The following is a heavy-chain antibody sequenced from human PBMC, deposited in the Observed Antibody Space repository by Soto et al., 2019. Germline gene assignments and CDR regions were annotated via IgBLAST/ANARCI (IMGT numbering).Heavy chain of an antibody. CDR3: ARDWPRYRGWNAMDNWYFDL. V-gene: IGHV4-34*01. CDR1: GGSFSGYY. D-gene: IGHD1-1*01. CDR2: INHSGST. Sequence: SETLSLTCPVYGGSFSGYYWSWIRPPPGKGPEWIGEINHSGSTNYNPSLKSRVTISVDTSKNQFSLKLSSVTAADTAVYYCARDWPRYRGWNAMDNWYFDLWGRGTLVTVSS. J-gene: IGHJ2*01.